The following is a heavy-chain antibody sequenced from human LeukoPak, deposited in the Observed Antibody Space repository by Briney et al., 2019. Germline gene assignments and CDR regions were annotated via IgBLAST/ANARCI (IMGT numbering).Heavy chain of an antibody. CDR1: GFTFTSYA. V-gene: IGHV3-23*01. CDR2: ISESGGST. J-gene: IGHJ4*02. Sequence: GGSLRLSCAASGFTFTSYAMSWVRQAPGNGPEGVSGISESGGSTYYVDSVKGRFTISRDNSKNTVYLQMNSLRAEDTAIYYCAKGGVRPVTTGDYWGQGTLVTVSS. D-gene: IGHD4-17*01. CDR3: AKGGVRPVTTGDY.